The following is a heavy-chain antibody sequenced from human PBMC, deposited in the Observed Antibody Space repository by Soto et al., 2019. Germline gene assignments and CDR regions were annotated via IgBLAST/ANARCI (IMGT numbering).Heavy chain of an antibody. CDR3: ARQASWFDP. CDR1: GGSISSYY. J-gene: IGHJ5*02. V-gene: IGHV4-59*08. CDR2: IYCSGST. Sequence: SETLSLTCTVSGGSISSYYWSWIRQPPGKGLEWIGYIYCSGSTNYNPSLKSRVTISVDTSKDQFSLKLSSVTAADTAVYYCARQASWFDPWGQGTLVTVSS.